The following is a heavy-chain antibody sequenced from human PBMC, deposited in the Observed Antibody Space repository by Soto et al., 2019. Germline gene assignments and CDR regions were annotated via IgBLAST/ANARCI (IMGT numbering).Heavy chain of an antibody. Sequence: QVQLVQSGAEVKKPGSSVKVSCKASGDTFSTYTITWVRQAPGQGLEWMGGIIPRSATSNYAQKFQGRVTITADESTSTAYLELSSLSSGETAVYYWARGGLVLVPPTVNADYYYCAMNVWGQGTTVTVSS. V-gene: IGHV1-69*12. J-gene: IGHJ6*02. D-gene: IGHD2-2*01. CDR3: ARGGLVLVPPTVNADYYYCAMNV. CDR1: GDTFSTYT. CDR2: IIPRSATS.